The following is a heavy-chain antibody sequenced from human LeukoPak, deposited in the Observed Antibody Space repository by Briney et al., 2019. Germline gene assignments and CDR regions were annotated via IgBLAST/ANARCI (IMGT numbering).Heavy chain of an antibody. CDR2: INHRGST. J-gene: IGHJ6*04. Sequence: SETLSLTCAVYGGSFSGYYWTWTRQPPGKGLEWIGEINHRGSTNYNPSLKSRVTISVDTSKKQLSLKLTSVTDADTAVYYCARPRRGSGSWYGMDVWGRGTTVTVSS. CDR1: GGSFSGYY. CDR3: ARPRRGSGSWYGMDV. V-gene: IGHV4-34*01. D-gene: IGHD6-13*01.